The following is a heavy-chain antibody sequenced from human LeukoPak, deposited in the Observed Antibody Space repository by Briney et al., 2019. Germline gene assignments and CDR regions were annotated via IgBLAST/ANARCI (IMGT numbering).Heavy chain of an antibody. Sequence: ASVKVSCKASGYTFTSYDINWVRQATGQGLEWMGWMYPNTGSIGYAQKFRGRVTITRNTSISTAYLELSSLSSEDTAVDYCAKDAAIVSGWYGGSDYWGQGTLVTVSS. CDR1: GYTFTSYD. V-gene: IGHV1-8*03. D-gene: IGHD6-19*01. CDR2: MYPNTGSI. J-gene: IGHJ4*02. CDR3: AKDAAIVSGWYGGSDY.